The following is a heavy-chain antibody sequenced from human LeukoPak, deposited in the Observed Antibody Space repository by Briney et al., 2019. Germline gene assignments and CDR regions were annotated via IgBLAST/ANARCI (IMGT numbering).Heavy chain of an antibody. CDR3: ARDRTPLWYDY. Sequence: ASVKVYCKASGYTFTGYYMQWVRQAPGQGLEWMGWINPNSGGTNYAQKFQGRVTMTRDTSISTAYMELSRLRSDDTAVYYCARDRTPLWYDYWGQGTLVTVSS. CDR2: INPNSGGT. J-gene: IGHJ4*02. CDR1: GYTFTGYY. D-gene: IGHD3-10*01. V-gene: IGHV1-2*02.